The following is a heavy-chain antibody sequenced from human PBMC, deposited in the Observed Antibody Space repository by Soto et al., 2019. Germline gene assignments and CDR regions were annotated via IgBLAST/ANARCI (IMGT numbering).Heavy chain of an antibody. CDR1: GGAFSGYS. Sequence: QVQLQHWGAGLLKPAETLSLTCGVNGGAFSGYSWTWIRQPPGKGLEWIGEINHSGGTTYNPSLKRRVSISVDSSKNQFSLKVTSVTSADTAVYYCARGSMIFGVVAISTWLDPWGQGSLVTVSS. V-gene: IGHV4-34*01. CDR2: INHSGGT. D-gene: IGHD3-3*01. J-gene: IGHJ5*02. CDR3: ARGSMIFGVVAISTWLDP.